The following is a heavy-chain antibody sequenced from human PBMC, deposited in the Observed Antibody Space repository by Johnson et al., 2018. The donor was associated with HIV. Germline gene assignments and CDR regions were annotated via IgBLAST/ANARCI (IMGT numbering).Heavy chain of an antibody. V-gene: IGHV3-30-3*01. J-gene: IGHJ3*02. Sequence: QVQLVESGGGMVQPGRSLRLSCEASRFTFSNYVMHWVRQAPGKGLEWVAVISDDGSSQSYADYVKGRFTISRDNSENTLYLQMNSLRAEDTALYYCARGEGAFDIWGQGTMVTVSS. CDR2: ISDDGSSQ. CDR3: ARGEGAFDI. CDR1: RFTFSNYV.